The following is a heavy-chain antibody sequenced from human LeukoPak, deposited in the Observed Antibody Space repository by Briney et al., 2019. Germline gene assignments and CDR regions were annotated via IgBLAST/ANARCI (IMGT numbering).Heavy chain of an antibody. CDR2: IYYSGST. Sequence: PSETLSLTCTVSGGSISSYYWSWIRQPPGKGLEWIGYIYYSGSTNYNPSLKSRVTISVDTSKNQFSLKLSSVTAADTAVHYCASGFGSGSYYKGEYYFDYWGQGTLVTVSS. CDR1: GGSISSYY. V-gene: IGHV4-59*01. J-gene: IGHJ4*02. CDR3: ASGFGSGSYYKGEYYFDY. D-gene: IGHD3-10*01.